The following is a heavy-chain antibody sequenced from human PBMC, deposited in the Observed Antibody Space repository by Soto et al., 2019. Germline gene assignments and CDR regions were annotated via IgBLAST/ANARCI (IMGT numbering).Heavy chain of an antibody. CDR3: ATGYYDFWSGHGFDP. V-gene: IGHV1-69*02. CDR2: IIPILGIA. Sequence: QVQLVQSGAEVKKPGTSVKVSCKASGGTFSSYTISWVRQSPGQGLEWMGRIIPILGIANYAQKFKGRVTITADKPTSTAYMELSSMRSEDTAVYYCATGYYDFWSGHGFDPWGQGTLVTVSS. D-gene: IGHD3-3*01. CDR1: GGTFSSYT. J-gene: IGHJ5*02.